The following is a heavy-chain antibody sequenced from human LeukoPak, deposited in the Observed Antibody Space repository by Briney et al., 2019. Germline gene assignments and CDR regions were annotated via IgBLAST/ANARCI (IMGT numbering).Heavy chain of an antibody. CDR3: ARVIGWDEPFDL. J-gene: IGHJ3*01. CDR2: INTDGSST. D-gene: IGHD1-26*01. CDR1: GFTLSNYW. V-gene: IGHV3-74*01. Sequence: GGSLRLSCSASGFTLSNYWIHWVRQAPGTGLVWVSRINTDGSSTNYADSVRGRFTVSRDNAKNTLYLQMNSLRAEDTAIYYCARVIGWDEPFDLWGQGTMVTVSS.